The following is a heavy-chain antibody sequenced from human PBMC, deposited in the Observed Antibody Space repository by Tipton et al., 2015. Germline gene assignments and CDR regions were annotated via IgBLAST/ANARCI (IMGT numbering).Heavy chain of an antibody. D-gene: IGHD3-10*01. CDR1: GVSVNSYY. CDR3: ARHKDSGTYPMDC. CDR2: IHYSGNS. Sequence: TLSHTCTVSGVSVNSYYWGWIRQPPGKGLEYIGYIHYSGNSNYNPSLKSRISMSVDTSKNQISLKMTSVTAADTAFYYCARHKDSGTYPMDCWGQGTLVTVSS. J-gene: IGHJ4*02. V-gene: IGHV4-59*02.